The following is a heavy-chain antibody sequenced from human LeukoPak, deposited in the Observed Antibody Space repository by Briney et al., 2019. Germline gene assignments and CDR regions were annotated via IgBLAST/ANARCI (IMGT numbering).Heavy chain of an antibody. CDR1: GGSISSYY. Sequence: SETLSLTCTVSGGSISSYYWSWIRQPPGKGLEWIGYIYYSGSTNFNPSLKSRVTISVDTSKNQFSLKLSSVTAADTAVYYCARGGSYYAYWGQGTLVTVSS. CDR3: ARGGSYYAY. CDR2: IYYSGST. J-gene: IGHJ4*02. D-gene: IGHD1-26*01. V-gene: IGHV4-59*01.